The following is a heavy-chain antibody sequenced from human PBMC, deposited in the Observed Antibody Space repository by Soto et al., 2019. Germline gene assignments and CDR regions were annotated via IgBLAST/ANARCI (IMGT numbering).Heavy chain of an antibody. Sequence: QWQLQESGPGLVGPSETLSLTCTVSGGSSITYNLFWAWVRQPPGKGLEWIASIHYGGNAYYSPSLSTRVTISRDTSDNRVSLEMTSVTAADTAVYYCARINVTLDLWGQGTLVTVSS. D-gene: IGHD2-21*02. J-gene: IGHJ4*02. CDR3: ARINVTLDL. V-gene: IGHV4-39*01. CDR2: IHYGGNA. CDR1: GGSSITYNLF.